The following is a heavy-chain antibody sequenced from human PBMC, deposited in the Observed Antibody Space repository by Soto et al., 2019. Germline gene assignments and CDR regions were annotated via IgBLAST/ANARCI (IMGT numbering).Heavy chain of an antibody. D-gene: IGHD3-3*01. CDR1: GGSISSSSYY. J-gene: IGHJ5*02. CDR3: ARQRLFAVVIHWFDP. CDR2: MYYSGTT. V-gene: IGHV4-39*01. Sequence: SETLSLTCTVSGGSISSSSYYWGWIRQPPGKGLEWIGSMYYSGTTYYNPSLKSRVTISVDTSKNQLSLKLSSVTAADTAVYFCARQRLFAVVIHWFDPWGQGTLVTVS.